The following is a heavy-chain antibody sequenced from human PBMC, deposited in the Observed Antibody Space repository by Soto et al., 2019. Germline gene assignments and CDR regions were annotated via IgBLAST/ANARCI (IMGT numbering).Heavy chain of an antibody. CDR1: GYTFTSYA. D-gene: IGHD6-19*01. CDR2: INAGNGNT. CDR3: ARDLVYSSGSLDY. J-gene: IGHJ4*02. Sequence: ASVKVSCKACGYTFTSYAMHWVRQAPGQRLEWMGWINAGNGNTKYSQKFQGRVTITRDTSASTAYMELSSLRSEDTAVYYCARDLVYSSGSLDYWGQGTLVTVSS. V-gene: IGHV1-3*01.